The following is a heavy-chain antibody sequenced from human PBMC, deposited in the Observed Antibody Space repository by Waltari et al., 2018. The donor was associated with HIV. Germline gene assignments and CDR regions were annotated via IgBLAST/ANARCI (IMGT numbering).Heavy chain of an antibody. CDR2: LDGGGGWT. CDR3: AKGLHLRSELDA. D-gene: IGHD1-7*01. V-gene: IGHV3-23*04. Sequence: EVQLVESGGSLVQPGESLRLSCAASGFIFNHYAMTVVRQAPGKGLEWVSSLDGGGGWTHYADSVRGRFTISRHNSGNTLYLHMNSLRADDTAIYYCAKGLHLRSELDAWGQGTLVTVSS. CDR1: GFIFNHYA. J-gene: IGHJ5*02.